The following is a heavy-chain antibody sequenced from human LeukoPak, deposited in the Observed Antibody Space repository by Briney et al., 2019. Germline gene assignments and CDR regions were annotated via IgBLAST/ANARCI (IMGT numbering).Heavy chain of an antibody. CDR2: IHYSGKA. D-gene: IGHD3-16*01. CDR1: GGSISGHY. V-gene: IGHV4-59*11. CDR3: ARFGVDYDMDV. Sequence: SETLSLTCTVSGGSISGHYWTWVRQPPGEGLEWIGQIHYSGKADYNPSLRSRITITVDTSKNQMSLKVTSVTAADTAVYYCARFGVDYDMDVWGQGTTVTVS. J-gene: IGHJ6*02.